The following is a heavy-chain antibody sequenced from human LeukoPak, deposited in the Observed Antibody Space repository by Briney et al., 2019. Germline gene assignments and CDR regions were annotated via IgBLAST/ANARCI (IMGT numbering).Heavy chain of an antibody. CDR2: ISSSSSYI. V-gene: IGHV3-21*06. D-gene: IGHD3-22*01. J-gene: IGHJ2*01. CDR1: GFTFDDYV. CDR3: ARDLYYDGSGGDL. Sequence: GGSLRLSCAASGFTFDDYVMHWVRQAPGKGLEWVSSISSSSSYIYYADSMKGRFTISRDNAKNSLYLQMNSLRAEDTAVYYCARDLYYDGSGGDLWGRGTLVTVSS.